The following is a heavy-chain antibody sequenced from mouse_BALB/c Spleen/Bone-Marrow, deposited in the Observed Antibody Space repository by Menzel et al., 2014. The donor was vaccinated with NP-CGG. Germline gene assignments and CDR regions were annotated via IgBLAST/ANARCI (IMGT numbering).Heavy chain of an antibody. CDR3: AREESTMITTPFAY. Sequence: VKLQESGPGLVAPSQSLSITCTVSGFSLTSYGVHWVRQPPGKGLEWLGVIWAGGSTNYNSALMSRLSISKDNSKSQVFLKMNSLQTDDTAMDYCAREESTMITTPFAYWGQGTLVTVSA. D-gene: IGHD2-4*01. CDR1: GFSLTSYG. V-gene: IGHV2-9*02. CDR2: IWAGGST. J-gene: IGHJ3*01.